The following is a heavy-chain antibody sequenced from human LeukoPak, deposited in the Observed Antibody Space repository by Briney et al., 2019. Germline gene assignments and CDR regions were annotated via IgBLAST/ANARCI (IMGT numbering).Heavy chain of an antibody. CDR2: IKQDGREK. V-gene: IGHV3-7*01. Sequence: GGSLRLSCAASEFIFSTYLMTWVRQAPGKGLEWVANIKQDGREKYYADSVRGRFTISRDDGKKSLYLQMDSLRVDDTAVYYYAGERPSSSWYDFWGQGTLVTVSS. CDR3: AGERPSSSWYDF. CDR1: EFIFSTYL. J-gene: IGHJ5*01. D-gene: IGHD6-13*01.